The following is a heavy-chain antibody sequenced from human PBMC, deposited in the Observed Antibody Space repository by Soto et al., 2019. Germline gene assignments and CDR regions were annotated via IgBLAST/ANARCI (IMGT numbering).Heavy chain of an antibody. CDR2: IYFDGITT. D-gene: IGHD1-26*01. Sequence: GGSLRLSCTASGFTFNTHWMHWVRRAPGKGLVWVSRIYFDGITTNYADSVKGRLTVSRDNAKNTVYLHVNTLRDEDTAVYYCARGGAMGVDYWGQGTLVTVSS. CDR3: ARGGAMGVDY. J-gene: IGHJ4*02. CDR1: GFTFNTHW. V-gene: IGHV3-74*01.